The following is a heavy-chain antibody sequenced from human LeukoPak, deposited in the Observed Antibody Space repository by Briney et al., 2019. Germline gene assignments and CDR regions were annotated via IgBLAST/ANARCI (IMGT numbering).Heavy chain of an antibody. V-gene: IGHV1-18*01. J-gene: IGHJ4*02. CDR2: ISAYNGNT. D-gene: IGHD3-22*01. CDR1: DYTFTSYG. Sequence: ASVKVFCKAPDYTFTSYGISWVRQPPGQGLEWMGWISAYNGNTNYAQKLQGRVTMTTDTSTSTAYMELRSLRSDDTAVYYCARASDYDSTYDYWGQGTLVTVSS. CDR3: ARASDYDSTYDY.